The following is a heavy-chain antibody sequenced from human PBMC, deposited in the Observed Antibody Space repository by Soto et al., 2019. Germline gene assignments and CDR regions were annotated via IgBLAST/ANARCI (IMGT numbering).Heavy chain of an antibody. V-gene: IGHV4-31*03. CDR3: ARATYDSSGYYYFGEPYYFDY. CDR1: GGSISSGGYY. D-gene: IGHD3-22*01. CDR2: IYYSGST. J-gene: IGHJ4*02. Sequence: SETLSLTCTVSGGSISSGGYYGSWIRQHPGKGLEWIGYIYYSGSTYYNPSLKSRVTISVDTSKNQFSLKLSSVTAADTAVYYCARATYDSSGYYYFGEPYYFDYWGQGTLVTVSS.